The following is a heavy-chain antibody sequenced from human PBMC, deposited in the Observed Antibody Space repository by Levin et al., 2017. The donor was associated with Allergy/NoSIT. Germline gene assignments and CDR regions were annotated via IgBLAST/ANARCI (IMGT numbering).Heavy chain of an antibody. CDR2: ISYDGSNK. Sequence: GGSLRLSCAASGFTFSSYGMHWVRQAPGKGLEWVAVISYDGSNKYYADSVKGRFTISRDNSKNTLYLQMNSLRAEDTAVYYCAKVRGSAKVVPPIYYYGMDVWGQGTTVTVSS. CDR1: GFTFSSYG. V-gene: IGHV3-30*18. CDR3: AKVRGSAKVVPPIYYYGMDV. J-gene: IGHJ6*02. D-gene: IGHD3-22*01.